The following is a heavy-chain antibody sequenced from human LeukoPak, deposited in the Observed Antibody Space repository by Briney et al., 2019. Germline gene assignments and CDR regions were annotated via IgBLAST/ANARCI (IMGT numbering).Heavy chain of an antibody. J-gene: IGHJ4*02. CDR1: GFTFSRFS. Sequence: PGGSLRLSCAVSGFTFSRFSMTWVRQAPGKGLEWVSSISSSSSYIYYRDSVKGRFTIPRDNAKNSLYLQMHSLRAEDTAVYYCALVGATSWAPFDYWGQGTLVTVSS. CDR3: ALVGATSWAPFDY. CDR2: ISSSSSYI. V-gene: IGHV3-21*01. D-gene: IGHD1-26*01.